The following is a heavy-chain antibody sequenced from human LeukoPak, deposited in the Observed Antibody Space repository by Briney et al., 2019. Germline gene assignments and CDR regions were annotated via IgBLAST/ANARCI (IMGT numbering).Heavy chain of an antibody. D-gene: IGHD4-11*01. CDR2: INPSGGST. J-gene: IGHJ4*02. CDR3: ARDRRTTPFDY. CDR1: GYTFTSYY. Sequence: GASVKVSCKASGYTFTSYYMHWVRQAPGQGLEWMGIINPSGGSTSYAQKFQGRVTTTRDTSTSTVYMELSSLRSEDTAVYYCARDRRTTPFDYWGQGTLVTVSS. V-gene: IGHV1-46*01.